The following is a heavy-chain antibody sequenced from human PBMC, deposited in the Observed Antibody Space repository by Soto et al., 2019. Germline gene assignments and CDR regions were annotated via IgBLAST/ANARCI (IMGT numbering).Heavy chain of an antibody. CDR2: ISSSSSTI. J-gene: IGHJ4*02. CDR3: AIYYDSSLRPFDY. CDR1: GFTFSSYS. D-gene: IGHD3-3*01. V-gene: IGHV3-48*02. Sequence: EVQLVESGGGLVQPGGSLRLSCAASGFTFSSYSMNWVRQAPGKGLEWVSYISSSSSTINYADSVKGRFTISRDNAKNSLYLQMNSLRDEDTAVYYCAIYYDSSLRPFDYWGQGTLVTVSS.